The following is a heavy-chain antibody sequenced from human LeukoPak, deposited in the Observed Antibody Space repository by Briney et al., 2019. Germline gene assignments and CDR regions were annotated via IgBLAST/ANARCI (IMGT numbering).Heavy chain of an antibody. CDR1: GFTFSDYY. CDR2: IQSKTDGGTT. V-gene: IGHV3-15*01. Sequence: GGSLRLSCAASGFTFSDYYMSWVRQAPGKGLEWVGLIQSKTDGGTTVYAGSVKGRFTFSRDDSKNTVYLQMNSLKAEDTAVYYCTFSPTGYYYDTSEWGQGTLVTVSS. J-gene: IGHJ4*02. CDR3: TFSPTGYYYDTSE. D-gene: IGHD3-22*01.